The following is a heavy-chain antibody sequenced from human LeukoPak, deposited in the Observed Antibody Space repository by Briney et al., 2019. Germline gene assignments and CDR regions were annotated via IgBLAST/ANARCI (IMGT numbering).Heavy chain of an antibody. Sequence: GASVKVSCKASGYTFTSYGISWVGQAPGQGLEWLGWISAYNGNTNYAQKLQGRVTMTTDTSTSTAYMELRSLRSDDTAVYYCARDSVCSGGSCYSHYFDYWGQGTLVTVSS. V-gene: IGHV1-18*04. CDR2: ISAYNGNT. CDR3: ARDSVCSGGSCYSHYFDY. J-gene: IGHJ4*02. D-gene: IGHD2-15*01. CDR1: GYTFTSYG.